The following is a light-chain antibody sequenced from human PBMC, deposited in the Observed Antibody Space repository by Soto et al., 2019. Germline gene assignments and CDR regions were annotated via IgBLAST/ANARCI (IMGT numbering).Light chain of an antibody. CDR1: SSDIGAYNY. J-gene: IGLJ1*01. CDR2: EVT. V-gene: IGLV2-8*01. Sequence: QSLLTQPPSASGSPGQSVTISCTGTSSDIGAYNYVSWYQQHPGKVPKLIIYEVTKRPSGVPDRFSASKSGNTASLTVSGLQAEDEADYYCSSHGGANNLYVFGTGTKLTVL. CDR3: SSHGGANNLYV.